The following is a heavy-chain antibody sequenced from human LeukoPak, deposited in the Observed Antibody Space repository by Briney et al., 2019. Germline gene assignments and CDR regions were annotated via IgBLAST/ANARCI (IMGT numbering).Heavy chain of an antibody. D-gene: IGHD6-13*01. CDR1: GGSISSYY. J-gene: IGHJ4*02. CDR3: ARAEQQLVLPDY. Sequence: PSETLSLTCTVSGGSISSYYWSWIRQPPGKGLEWIGYIYHSGSTYYNPSLKSRVTISVDRSKNQFSLKLSSVTAADTAVYYCARAEQQLVLPDYWGQGTLVTVSS. CDR2: IYHSGST. V-gene: IGHV4-59*12.